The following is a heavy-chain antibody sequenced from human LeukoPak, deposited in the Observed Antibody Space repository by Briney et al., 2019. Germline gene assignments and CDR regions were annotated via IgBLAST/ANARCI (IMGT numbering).Heavy chain of an antibody. D-gene: IGHD6-19*01. V-gene: IGHV3-23*01. Sequence: PGGTLRLSCAASGFIFSNYGMSWVRQAPGKGLEWVSAIRGNAGTTYYADSVKGRFTIFRDNSKNTLYLQMNSLRAEDTAVYYCAKDKQWLVYDYWGQGTLVTVSS. J-gene: IGHJ4*02. CDR1: GFIFSNYG. CDR2: IRGNAGTT. CDR3: AKDKQWLVYDY.